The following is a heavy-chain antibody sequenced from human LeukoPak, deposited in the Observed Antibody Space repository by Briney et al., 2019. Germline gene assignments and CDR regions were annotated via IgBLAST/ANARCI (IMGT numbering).Heavy chain of an antibody. D-gene: IGHD3-3*01. CDR1: GFTFSSYA. CDR3: ARDPSNYDFWSGYYYYYYMDV. CDR2: ISYDGSNK. V-gene: IGHV3-30-3*01. Sequence: GGSLRLSCAASGFTFSSYAMHWVRQAPGRGLEWVAVISYDGSNKYYADSVKGRFTISRDNSKNTLYLQMNSLRAEDTAVYYCARDPSNYDFWSGYYYYYYMDVWGKGTTVTVSS. J-gene: IGHJ6*03.